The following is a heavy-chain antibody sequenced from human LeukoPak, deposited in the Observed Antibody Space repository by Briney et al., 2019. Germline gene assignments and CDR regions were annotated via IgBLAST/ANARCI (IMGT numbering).Heavy chain of an antibody. J-gene: IGHJ6*02. V-gene: IGHV1-69*04. CDR1: GGTFSSYA. Sequence: GASVKVSCEASGGTFSSYAISWVRQAPGQGLEWMGRIIPILGIANYAQKFQGRVTITADKSTSTAYMELSSLRSEDTAVYYCARAVNSDYYYYGMDVWGQGTTVTVSS. CDR3: ARAVNSDYYYYGMDV. CDR2: IIPILGIA. D-gene: IGHD2/OR15-2a*01.